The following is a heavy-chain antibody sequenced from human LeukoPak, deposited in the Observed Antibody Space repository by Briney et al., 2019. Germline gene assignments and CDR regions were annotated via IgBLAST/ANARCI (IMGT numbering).Heavy chain of an antibody. V-gene: IGHV1-46*01. J-gene: IGHJ6*02. Sequence: ASVKVSCKASGYTFTSYDINWVRQATGQGLEWMGIINPSGGSTTYAQKFQGRVTMTRDTSTSTVYMELSSLRSEDTAVYYCARWWDDGSGYSYYYGMDVWGQGTTVTVSS. CDR1: GYTFTSYD. CDR3: ARWWDDGSGYSYYYGMDV. CDR2: INPSGGST. D-gene: IGHD3-22*01.